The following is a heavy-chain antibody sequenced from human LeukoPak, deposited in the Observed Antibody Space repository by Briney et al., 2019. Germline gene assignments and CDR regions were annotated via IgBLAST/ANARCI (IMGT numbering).Heavy chain of an antibody. CDR2: IGGST. Sequence: ASVKVSCKASGYTFSNYYIHWVRQAPGQGLEWMGKIGGSTNYAQKFQGRVTMTRDTSTSTVYMELSSLRSEDTAVYYCARVRDGYNDAYDIWGQGTMVTVHS. J-gene: IGHJ3*02. V-gene: IGHV1-46*01. D-gene: IGHD5-24*01. CDR3: ARVRDGYNDAYDI. CDR1: GYTFSNYY.